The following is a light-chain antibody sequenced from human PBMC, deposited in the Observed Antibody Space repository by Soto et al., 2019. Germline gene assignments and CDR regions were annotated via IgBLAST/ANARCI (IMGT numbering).Light chain of an antibody. Sequence: QSVLTQPASVSGSPGQSIAISCTGTFSVVGGYDYVSWYQQHPDKAPKLMIYEVTKRPSGVSNRFSGSKSGNTASLTISGHQPEDEADYYCSSHTSGSTRVFGSGTKVTVL. CDR3: SSHTSGSTRV. CDR1: FSVVGGYDY. J-gene: IGLJ1*01. CDR2: EVT. V-gene: IGLV2-14*01.